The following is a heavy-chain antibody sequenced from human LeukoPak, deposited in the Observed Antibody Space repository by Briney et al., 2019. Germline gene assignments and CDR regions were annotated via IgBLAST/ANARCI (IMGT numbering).Heavy chain of an antibody. Sequence: GGSLRLSCAASGFTFSTYGMHWVRQAPGKGLEWVAFIRYDGSNKYYADSVKGRFTISRDNSKNTLYLQMNSLRAEDTAVYYCAKDWPYNYGSSGYFHDYWGQRTLVTVSP. V-gene: IGHV3-30*02. J-gene: IGHJ4*02. D-gene: IGHD3-22*01. CDR3: AKDWPYNYGSSGYFHDY. CDR1: GFTFSTYG. CDR2: IRYDGSNK.